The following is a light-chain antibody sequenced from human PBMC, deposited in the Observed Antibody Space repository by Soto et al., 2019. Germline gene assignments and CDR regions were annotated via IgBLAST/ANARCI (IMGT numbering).Light chain of an antibody. Sequence: QSVLTQPPSASGTPGQSVTISCSGGTSNVGRNAVNWYQQFPGSAPRLLIQLQNQRPSGVPTRFSASKSGTSASLAISGLQSEDEADYYCGTWDDSLNAMLFGGGTKLTVL. V-gene: IGLV1-44*01. CDR2: LQN. CDR3: GTWDDSLNAML. CDR1: TSNVGRNA. J-gene: IGLJ3*02.